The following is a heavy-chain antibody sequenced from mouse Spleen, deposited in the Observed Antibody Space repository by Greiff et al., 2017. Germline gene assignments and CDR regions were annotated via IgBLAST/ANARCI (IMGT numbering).Heavy chain of an antibody. J-gene: IGHJ4*01. CDR2: ISGGGSYT. CDR1: GFTFSSYG. CDR3: ARQGYRYEDYAMDY. D-gene: IGHD2-14*01. Sequence: EVKLVESGGGLVKPGGSLKLSCAASGFTFSSYGMSWVRQTPEKRLEWVATISGGGSYTYYPDSVKGRFTISRDNAKNNLYLQMSSLRSEDTALYYCARQGYRYEDYAMDYWGQGTSVTVSS. V-gene: IGHV5-9-2*01.